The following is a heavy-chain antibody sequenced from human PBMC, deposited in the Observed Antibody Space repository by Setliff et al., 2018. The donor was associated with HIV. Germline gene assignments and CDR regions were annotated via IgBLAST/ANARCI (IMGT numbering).Heavy chain of an antibody. CDR1: GFTFSSYA. V-gene: IGHV3-30*04. CDR2: ISYDGSKK. J-gene: IGHJ4*02. CDR3: AKTGIWGDYDILTGSHYFFES. D-gene: IGHD3-9*01. Sequence: PGGSLRLSCAASGFTFSSYAMHWVRQAPGKGLEWVAVISYDGSKKYDADFVKGRFTISKDNSENTIFLQMSSLRAEDTAIYYCAKTGIWGDYDILTGSHYFFESWGRGILVTVSS.